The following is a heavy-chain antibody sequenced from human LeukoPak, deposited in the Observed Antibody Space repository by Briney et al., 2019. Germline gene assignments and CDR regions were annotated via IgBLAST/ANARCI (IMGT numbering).Heavy chain of an antibody. J-gene: IGHJ4*02. CDR1: GFTFSSYS. CDR2: ISSSSSYI. Sequence: PGGSLRLSCAASGFTFSSYSMNWVRQAPGKGLEWVSSISSSSSYIYYADSVKGRFTISRDNAKNSLYLQMNSLRAEDTAVYYCAKDSTGYRMVITTSPIDYWGQGTLVTVSS. D-gene: IGHD3-22*01. V-gene: IGHV3-21*04. CDR3: AKDSTGYRMVITTSPIDY.